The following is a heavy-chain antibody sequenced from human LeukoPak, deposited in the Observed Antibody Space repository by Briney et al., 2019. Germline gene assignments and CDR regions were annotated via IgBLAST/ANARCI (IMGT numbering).Heavy chain of an antibody. CDR3: VRDPSCSGGGCYYYYGMDV. V-gene: IGHV3-33*01. CDR2: IWYDGSNK. CDR1: GFTFNTYA. Sequence: GKSLRLSCAASGFTFNTYAIHWVRQAPGKGLEWVAVIWYDGSNKYYADSVRGRFTISRDNSKNTLYLQMNSLRADDTAIYYCVRDPSCSGGGCYYYYGMDVWGQGTTVTVSS. D-gene: IGHD2-15*01. J-gene: IGHJ6*02.